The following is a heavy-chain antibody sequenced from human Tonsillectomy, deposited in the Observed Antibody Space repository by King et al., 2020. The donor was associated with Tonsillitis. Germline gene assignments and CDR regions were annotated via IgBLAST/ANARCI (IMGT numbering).Heavy chain of an antibody. Sequence: QLVQSGAEVKKPGASVKVSCKASGYTFTGDYIHWVRQAPGQGLEWMGWINPNRGGTNYAQKFQGRVPMTMDTSSCTAYMELSRLRSDDTAVYYCARDLISNEDVYWGQGTLVTVSS. D-gene: IGHD3/OR15-3a*01. J-gene: IGHJ4*02. CDR2: INPNRGGT. CDR1: GYTFTGDY. CDR3: ARDLISNEDVY. V-gene: IGHV1-2*02.